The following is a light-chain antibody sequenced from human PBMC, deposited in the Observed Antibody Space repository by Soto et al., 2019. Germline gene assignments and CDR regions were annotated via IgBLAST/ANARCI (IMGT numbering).Light chain of an antibody. CDR1: SSNIGAGSD. CDR2: GNT. J-gene: IGLJ2*01. V-gene: IGLV1-40*01. Sequence: QAVVTQPPSVSGAPGQRVTISCTGSSSNIGAGSDVHWYQQLPGTAPKLLIYGNTNRPSGVPDRFSGSKSGTSASLAITGLQAEDEADYYCQSYDSSFSVLFGGGTKLTVL. CDR3: QSYDSSFSVL.